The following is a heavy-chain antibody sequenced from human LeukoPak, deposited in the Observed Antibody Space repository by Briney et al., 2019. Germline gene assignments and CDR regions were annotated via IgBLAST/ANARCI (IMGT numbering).Heavy chain of an antibody. J-gene: IGHJ4*02. D-gene: IGHD6-13*01. CDR3: AKRGHYSINWYHYFDY. V-gene: IGHV3-30*18. CDR2: IASNGGSE. CDR1: GFTFTTYG. Sequence: GGSLRLSCAASGFTFTTYGLHWVRQAPGKGLEWVAAIASNGGSEYYADSVKGRFTISRDNSKDTLFLQMNSLRPDDTAVYYCAKRGHYSINWYHYFDYWGQGTLVTVSS.